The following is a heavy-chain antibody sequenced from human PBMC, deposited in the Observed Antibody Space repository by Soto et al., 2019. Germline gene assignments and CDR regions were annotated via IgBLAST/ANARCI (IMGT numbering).Heavy chain of an antibody. D-gene: IGHD5-12*01. CDR1: AGSISATIYY. V-gene: IGHV4-39*01. J-gene: IGHJ6*02. CDR3: ARHLGGFVWINYCGLDV. Sequence: QLQMQESGQGLIKPTENLSLPCTVSAGSISATIYYWGWIRQPPGQGLDWIGNIYYRGRIYYTPCLLSRVTITVDTSKNQFSLRLTSVTAADTAVYYCARHLGGFVWINYCGLDVWGQGTTVTVSS. CDR2: IYYRGRI.